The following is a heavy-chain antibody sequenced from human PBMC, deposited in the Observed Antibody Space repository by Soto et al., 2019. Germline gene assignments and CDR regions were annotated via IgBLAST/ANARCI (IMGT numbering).Heavy chain of an antibody. J-gene: IGHJ5*02. CDR2: VYTSGNT. D-gene: IGHD4-17*01. CDR3: VRDQSDYGGGNWFDP. CDR1: GDSISSFY. Sequence: PSETLSLTCTVSGDSISSFYWSWIRQPAGKGLEWIGRVYTSGNTDYNPSLKSRLTMSVDTSKNQLSLKLRSVTAADTAAYHCVRDQSDYGGGNWFDPWGPGTLVTVSS. V-gene: IGHV4-4*07.